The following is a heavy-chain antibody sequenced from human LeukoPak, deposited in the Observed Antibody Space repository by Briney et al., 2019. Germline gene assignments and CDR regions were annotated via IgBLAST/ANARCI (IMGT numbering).Heavy chain of an antibody. CDR3: ARASHCSSTSCYPIDY. V-gene: IGHV3-30-3*01. Sequence: GGSLRLSCAASGFTFNNYVMHWVRQAPGKGLEWVAVISLDGSNKYYADSVRGRFTISRDNSKNTVFLQMNSLRAEDTAVYYCARASHCSSTSCYPIDYWGQGTLVTVSS. CDR1: GFTFNNYV. D-gene: IGHD2-2*01. CDR2: ISLDGSNK. J-gene: IGHJ4*02.